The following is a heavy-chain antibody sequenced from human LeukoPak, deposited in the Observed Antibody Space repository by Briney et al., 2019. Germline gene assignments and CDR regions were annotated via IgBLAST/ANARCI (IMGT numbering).Heavy chain of an antibody. Sequence: PGGSLRLSCAASGFTFSSYGMHWGRQAPGKGLEWVAVISYDGSNKYYADSVKGRFTISRDNSKSTLCLQMNSLRAEDTAVYYCAKQLGYCSDGSCYFPYWGQGTLVTVSS. V-gene: IGHV3-30*18. CDR1: GFTFSSYG. CDR2: ISYDGSNK. CDR3: AKQLGYCSDGSCYFPY. D-gene: IGHD2-15*01. J-gene: IGHJ4*02.